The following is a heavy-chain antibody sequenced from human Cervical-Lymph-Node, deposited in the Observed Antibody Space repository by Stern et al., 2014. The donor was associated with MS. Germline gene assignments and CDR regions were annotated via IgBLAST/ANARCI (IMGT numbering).Heavy chain of an antibody. CDR3: ARANRAGDAFDI. Sequence: QMQLVQSGAEVKKPGSSVKVSCKASGGTFSNYAISWVRQAPGQGLEWMGTIIPIFGTENYAQKFQGRVTITADESTSTAYMELSSLISEDTAVYYCARANRAGDAFDIWGQGTMVTVSS. CDR1: GGTFSNYA. V-gene: IGHV1-69*18. J-gene: IGHJ3*02. CDR2: IIPIFGTE. D-gene: IGHD1-14*01.